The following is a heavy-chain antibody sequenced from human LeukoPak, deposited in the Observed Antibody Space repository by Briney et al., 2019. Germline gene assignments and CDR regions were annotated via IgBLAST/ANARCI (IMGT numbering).Heavy chain of an antibody. CDR3: ARAQLLADDAFNL. J-gene: IGHJ3*01. V-gene: IGHV3-48*04. Sequence: PGGSLRLSCAASGFTFSSYTMNWVRQAPGKGLEWVSHISSSGSTMYYADSVKGRFTISRDNAKNTVYLRMNSLRAEDTAVYFCARAQLLADDAFNLWGQGTVVTVSS. D-gene: IGHD3-10*01. CDR2: ISSSGSTM. CDR1: GFTFSSYT.